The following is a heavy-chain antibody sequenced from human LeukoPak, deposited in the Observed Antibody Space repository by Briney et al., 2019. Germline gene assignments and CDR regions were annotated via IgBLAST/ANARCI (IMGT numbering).Heavy chain of an antibody. J-gene: IGHJ6*03. CDR1: GFSFRSFA. CDR2: IKQDGSEK. Sequence: GGSLRLSCAASGFSFRSFAMSWVRQAPGKGLEWVANIKQDGSEKYYVDSVKGRFTISRDNAKNSLYLQMNSLRAEDTAVYYCARAWDGYNYYYYYYMDVWGKGTTVTVSS. D-gene: IGHD5-24*01. CDR3: ARAWDGYNYYYYYYMDV. V-gene: IGHV3-7*01.